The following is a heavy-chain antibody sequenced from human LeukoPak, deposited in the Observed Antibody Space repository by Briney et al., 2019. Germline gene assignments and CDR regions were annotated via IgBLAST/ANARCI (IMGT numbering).Heavy chain of an antibody. V-gene: IGHV1-58*01. CDR1: GFTFTSSA. CDR3: ARDQSYYDSSGHNYFDY. CDR2: IVVGSGNT. D-gene: IGHD3-22*01. Sequence: GTSVKVSCKASGFTFTSSAVQWVRQARGQRLEWIGWIVVGSGNTNYAQKFQERVTMTRDTSTSTVYMELSSLRSEDTAVYYCARDQSYYDSSGHNYFDYWGQGTLVTVSS. J-gene: IGHJ4*02.